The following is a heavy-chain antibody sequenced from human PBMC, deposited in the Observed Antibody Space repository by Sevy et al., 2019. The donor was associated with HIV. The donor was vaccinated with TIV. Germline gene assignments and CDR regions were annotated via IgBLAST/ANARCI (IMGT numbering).Heavy chain of an antibody. D-gene: IGHD3-22*01. V-gene: IGHV3-30*04. Sequence: GGSPRLSCAASGFTFSSYAMHWVRQAPGKGLEWVAVISYVGSNKYYADSVKGRFTISRDNSKNTLYLQMNSLRAEDTAVYYCARAGDYYDSSGSPDYWGQGTLVTVSS. CDR2: ISYVGSNK. J-gene: IGHJ4*02. CDR3: ARAGDYYDSSGSPDY. CDR1: GFTFSSYA.